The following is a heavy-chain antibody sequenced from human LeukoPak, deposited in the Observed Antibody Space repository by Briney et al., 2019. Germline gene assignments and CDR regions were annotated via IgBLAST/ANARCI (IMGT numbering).Heavy chain of an antibody. CDR2: INPNSGGT. CDR1: GYTFTGYY. CDR3: ARDVGDIVLMVYAPTKADAFDI. Sequence: ASVKVSCKASGYTFTGYYMHWVRQAPGQGLEWMGWINPNSGGTNYAQKFQGRVTMTRDTSISTAYMELSRLRSDDTAVYYCARDVGDIVLMVYAPTKADAFDIWGQGTMVTVSS. V-gene: IGHV1-2*02. D-gene: IGHD2-8*01. J-gene: IGHJ3*02.